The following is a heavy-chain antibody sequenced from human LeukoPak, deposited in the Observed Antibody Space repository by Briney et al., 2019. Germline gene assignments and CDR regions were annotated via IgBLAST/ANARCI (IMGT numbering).Heavy chain of an antibody. CDR2: ISAYNGNT. J-gene: IGHJ6*03. D-gene: IGHD3-3*01. CDR1: GYTFTSYG. V-gene: IGHV1-18*01. CDR3: ARGAYYDFWSGYYEGHYYMDV. Sequence: ASVKVSCKASGYTFTSYGISWVRQAPGQGLEWMGWISAYNGNTNYAQKLQGRVTMTTDTSTSTAYMELRSLRSDDTAVYYCARGAYYDFWSGYYEGHYYMDVWGKGTTVTVSS.